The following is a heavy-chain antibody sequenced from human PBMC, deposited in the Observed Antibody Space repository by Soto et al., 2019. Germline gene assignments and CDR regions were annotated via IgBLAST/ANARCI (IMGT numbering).Heavy chain of an antibody. V-gene: IGHV1-3*01. CDR1: GYTFTSYA. CDR2: INAGNGNT. CDR3: ARGLNGYLHYFDY. Sequence: GASVKVSCKASGYTFTSYAMHWVRQAPGQRLEWMGWINAGNGNTKYSQKFQGRVTITRDTSASTACMELSSLRSEDTAVYYCARGLNGYLHYFDYWGQGTPVTVSS. D-gene: IGHD5-18*01. J-gene: IGHJ4*02.